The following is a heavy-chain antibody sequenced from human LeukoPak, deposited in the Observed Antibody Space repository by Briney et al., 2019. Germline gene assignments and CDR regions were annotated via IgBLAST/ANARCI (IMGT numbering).Heavy chain of an antibody. D-gene: IGHD4-11*01. J-gene: IGHJ4*02. CDR2: IWYDGSNK. CDR1: GFTFSSYG. CDR3: ARDYSPNGFDY. V-gene: IGHV3-33*01. Sequence: GSLRLSCAASGFTFSSYGMHWVRQAPGKGLEWVAVIWYDGSNKYYADSVKGRFTISRDNSKNTLYLQMNSLRAEDTAVYYCARDYSPNGFDYWGQGTLVTVSP.